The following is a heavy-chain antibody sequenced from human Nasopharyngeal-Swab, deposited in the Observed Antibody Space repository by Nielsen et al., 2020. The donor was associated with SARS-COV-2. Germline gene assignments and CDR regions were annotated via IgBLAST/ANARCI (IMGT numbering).Heavy chain of an antibody. D-gene: IGHD1-26*01. CDR3: ARGAPSGGSYLAY. CDR2: INPDSGDT. J-gene: IGHJ4*02. V-gene: IGHV1-2*02. Sequence: ASVKVSCKTSGYTFTDYYIHWLRQVPGQGLEWVGCINPDSGDTKYAQKFQGRVTVTRDRSRSTAHIELSRLRSDDTAVYFCARGAPSGGSYLAYWGQATLVTVSS. CDR1: GYTFTDYY.